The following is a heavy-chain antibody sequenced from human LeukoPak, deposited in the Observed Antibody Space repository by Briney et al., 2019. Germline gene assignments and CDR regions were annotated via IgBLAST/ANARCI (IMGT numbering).Heavy chain of an antibody. CDR2: ISSSSSYI. D-gene: IGHD1-1*01. Sequence: GGSLRLSCAASGFTFSSYSMNWVRQAPGKGLEWVSSISSSSSYIYYADSVKGRFTISRDNAKNSLYLQMNSLRAEDTAVYYCARGNSVQSPSDYWGQGTLVTVSS. J-gene: IGHJ4*02. V-gene: IGHV3-21*01. CDR3: ARGNSVQSPSDY. CDR1: GFTFSSYS.